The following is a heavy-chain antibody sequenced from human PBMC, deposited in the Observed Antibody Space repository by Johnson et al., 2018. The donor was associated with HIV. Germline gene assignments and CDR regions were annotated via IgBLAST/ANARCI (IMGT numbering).Heavy chain of an antibody. CDR1: GFTFSDYA. CDR3: ARDNIVLMVGGAFDI. CDR2: ISYDGSNK. J-gene: IGHJ3*02. Sequence: QVQLVESGGGVVQPGRSLRLSCAASGFTFSDYAMHWVRQAPGKGLEWVASISYDGSNKYYADSVKGRFTISRDNSKNTLYLQMNSLRAEDTAVYYCARDNIVLMVGGAFDIWGQGTMVTVSS. D-gene: IGHD2-8*01. V-gene: IGHV3-30-3*01.